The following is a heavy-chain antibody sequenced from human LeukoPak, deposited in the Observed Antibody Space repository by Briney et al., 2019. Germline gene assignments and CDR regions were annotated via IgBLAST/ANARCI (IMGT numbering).Heavy chain of an antibody. CDR1: GYTFTSYG. J-gene: IGHJ5*02. CDR2: ISAYNGNT. Sequence: ASVKVSCKASGYTFTSYGISWVRQAPGQGLEWMGWISAYNGNTNYAQKFQGRVTITADESTRTAYMELSSLRSEDTAVYYCARVTGGRYCSTTSYYMRGWFDPWGQGTLVTVSS. CDR3: ARVTGGRYCSTTSYYMRGWFDP. V-gene: IGHV1-18*01. D-gene: IGHD2-2*02.